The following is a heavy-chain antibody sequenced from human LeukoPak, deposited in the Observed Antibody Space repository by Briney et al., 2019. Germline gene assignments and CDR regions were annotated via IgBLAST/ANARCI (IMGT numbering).Heavy chain of an antibody. CDR2: INSDGRST. J-gene: IGHJ4*02. CDR1: GFTFSRYC. V-gene: IGHV3-74*01. Sequence: GGSLRLSCVASGFTFSRYCMHWVRQAPGKGLVWVSRINSDGRSTNYADSVKGRFSISKDNAENTLYLQMNSLRVEDTAVYYCVRGADTGYSSDSWGQGALVTVSS. D-gene: IGHD3-9*01. CDR3: VRGADTGYSSDS.